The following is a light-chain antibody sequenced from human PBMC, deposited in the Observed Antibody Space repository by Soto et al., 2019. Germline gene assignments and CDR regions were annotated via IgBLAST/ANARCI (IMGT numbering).Light chain of an antibody. Sequence: QSVLTQPPSVSASPGQTVTISCSGSRSNIGNNYVSWYQQLPGAAPQLVIYYNNRRPSAIPDRISGSKSGTSATLAFTGLQTGDEADYYCGTWDSSLSADVFGTGTKLTVL. CDR2: YNN. CDR3: GTWDSSLSADV. V-gene: IGLV1-51*01. J-gene: IGLJ1*01. CDR1: RSNIGNNY.